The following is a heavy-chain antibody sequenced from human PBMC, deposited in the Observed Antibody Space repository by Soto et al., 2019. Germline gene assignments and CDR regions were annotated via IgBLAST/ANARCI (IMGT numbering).Heavy chain of an antibody. CDR1: GGTFGSYA. J-gene: IGHJ5*02. CDR2: IITMYGTT. CDR3: ARGFAYRSAWLDH. V-gene: IGHV1-69*06. D-gene: IGHD6-25*01. Sequence: QVQLVQSGAEVKKPGASVKVSCKASGGTFGSYAISWVRQAPGQGLEWMGGIITMYGTTNYAQKFQGRVAMIADKSTSTVYMDLGSLRNDDSAVYYCARGFAYRSAWLDHWGQGTVATVSS.